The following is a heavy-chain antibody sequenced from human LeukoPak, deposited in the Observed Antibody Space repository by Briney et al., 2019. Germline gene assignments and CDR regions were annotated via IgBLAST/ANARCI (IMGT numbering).Heavy chain of an antibody. CDR2: ISSTSSTI. CDR3: ANDLGWIQLNLG. Sequence: GGSLRLSCAASGFTFSSFSMNWVRQAPGKGLEWVSYISSTSSTIYYADSVKGRFTISRDNSKNTLYLQMNSLRAEDTAVYYCANDLGWIQLNLGRGQGTLVTVSS. J-gene: IGHJ4*02. CDR1: GFTFSSFS. V-gene: IGHV3-48*01. D-gene: IGHD5-18*01.